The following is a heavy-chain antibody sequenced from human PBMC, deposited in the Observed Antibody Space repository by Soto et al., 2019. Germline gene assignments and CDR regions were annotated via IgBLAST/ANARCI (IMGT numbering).Heavy chain of an antibody. D-gene: IGHD3-10*01. CDR2: IYSGGDT. Sequence: GPLRFPCSAFGFSVSSDYMSWVRKAPGKGREWVSLIYSGGDTYYAASAKGRFTISRDISSNTIYLHMTSLRADDTAIDYCTRAGSDPGNFYISNYYAMDVWGRGTKVTVSS. CDR1: GFSVSSDY. J-gene: IGHJ6*02. V-gene: IGHV3-53*01. CDR3: TRAGSDPGNFYISNYYAMDV.